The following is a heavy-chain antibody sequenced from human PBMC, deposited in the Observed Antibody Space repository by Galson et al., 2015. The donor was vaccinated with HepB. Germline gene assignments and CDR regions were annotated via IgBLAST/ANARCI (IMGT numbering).Heavy chain of an antibody. D-gene: IGHD6-19*01. J-gene: IGHJ2*01. CDR1: GFSFSIYG. CDR2: ISYDGSNK. CDR3: AKDYEWLVRDGTPGYFDL. Sequence: SLRLSCAASGFSFSIYGMYWVRQAPGKGLEWVAVISYDGSNKYYADSVKGRFTISRDNSKNTLSLQMNSLRAEDTAVYYCAKDYEWLVRDGTPGYFDLWGRGTLVAVSS. V-gene: IGHV3-30*18.